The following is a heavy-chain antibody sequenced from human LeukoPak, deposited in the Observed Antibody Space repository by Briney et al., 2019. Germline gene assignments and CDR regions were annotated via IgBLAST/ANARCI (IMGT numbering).Heavy chain of an antibody. CDR3: TKTLYNYGYVPFDY. Sequence: LPGGSLRLSCAASGFTFSSYAMSWVRQAPGKGLEWVSAISGGGGTTYYADSVKGRFTISRDNSKNTLYLQMNSLRAADTAVYYCTKTLYNYGYVPFDYWGQGTLVTVSS. J-gene: IGHJ4*02. D-gene: IGHD5-18*01. CDR1: GFTFSSYA. V-gene: IGHV3-23*01. CDR2: ISGGGGTT.